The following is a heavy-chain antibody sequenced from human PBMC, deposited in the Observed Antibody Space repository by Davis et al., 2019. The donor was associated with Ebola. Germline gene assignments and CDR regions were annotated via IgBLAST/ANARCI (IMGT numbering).Heavy chain of an antibody. Sequence: SETLSLTCTVSGGSISSSSYYWGWIRQPPGKGLEWIGSIYYSGSTYYNPSLKSRVTISVDTSKNQFSLKLSSVTAADTAVNYCARSGLSFGVVKYHYGMDVWGKGTTVTVSS. J-gene: IGHJ6*04. CDR3: ARSGLSFGVVKYHYGMDV. CDR2: IYYSGST. V-gene: IGHV4-39*07. D-gene: IGHD3-3*01. CDR1: GGSISSSSYY.